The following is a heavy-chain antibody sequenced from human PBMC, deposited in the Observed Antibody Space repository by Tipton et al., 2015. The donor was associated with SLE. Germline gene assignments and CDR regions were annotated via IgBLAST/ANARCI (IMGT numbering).Heavy chain of an antibody. CDR2: INHSGST. CDR3: ASRGDYGYYVSGYWYFDL. V-gene: IGHV4-34*01. CDR1: GGSFSGYY. D-gene: IGHD4-17*01. J-gene: IGHJ2*01. Sequence: TLSLTCAVYGGSFSGYYWSWIRQPPGKGLEWIGEINHSGSTNYNPSLKSRVTISVDTSKNQFSLKLSSVTAADTAVYYCASRGDYGYYVSGYWYFDLWGRGTLVTVSS.